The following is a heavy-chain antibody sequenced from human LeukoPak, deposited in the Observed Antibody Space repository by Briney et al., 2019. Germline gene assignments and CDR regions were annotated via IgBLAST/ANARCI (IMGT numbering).Heavy chain of an antibody. CDR2: INHSGST. D-gene: IGHD2-2*01. J-gene: IGHJ1*01. Sequence: ASETLSLTCAVYGGSFSGYYWSWTRQPPGKGLEWIGEINHSGSTNYNPSLKSRVTISVDTSKNQFSLKLSSVTAADTAVYYCARGRHIVVVPAAPHGYFQHWGQGTLVTVSS. CDR1: GGSFSGYY. CDR3: ARGRHIVVVPAAPHGYFQH. V-gene: IGHV4-34*01.